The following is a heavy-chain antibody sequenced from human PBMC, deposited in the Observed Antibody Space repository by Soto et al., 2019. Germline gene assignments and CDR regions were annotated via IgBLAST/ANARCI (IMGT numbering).Heavy chain of an antibody. CDR2: IIPILGIA. Sequence: ASVKVSCKASGGTFSSYTISWVRQAPGQGLEWMGRIIPILGIANYAQKFQGRVTITADKSTSTAYMELSSLRSEDTAVYYCARVSKDILWWFDYWGQGTLVTVSS. V-gene: IGHV1-69*02. CDR3: ARVSKDILWWFDY. D-gene: IGHD2-21*01. J-gene: IGHJ4*02. CDR1: GGTFSSYT.